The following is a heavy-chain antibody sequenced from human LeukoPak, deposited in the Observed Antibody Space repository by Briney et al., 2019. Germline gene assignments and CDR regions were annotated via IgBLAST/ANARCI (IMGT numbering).Heavy chain of an antibody. CDR3: ARGVGGSGSPVFDY. CDR1: GVSISSGGYS. V-gene: IGHV4-30-2*01. D-gene: IGHD3-10*01. CDR2: IYHSGST. J-gene: IGHJ4*02. Sequence: PSETLSLTCAVSGVSISSGGYSWRWIRQPRGKGLEWIGYIYHSGSTYYNPSLKSQITISVDRSKNQFSLKLSSVTAADTAVYYCARGVGGSGSPVFDYWGQGTLVTVSS.